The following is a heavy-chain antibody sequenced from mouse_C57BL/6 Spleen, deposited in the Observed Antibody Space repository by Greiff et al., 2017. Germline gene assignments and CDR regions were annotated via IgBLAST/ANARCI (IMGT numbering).Heavy chain of an antibody. CDR2: IDPSDSET. J-gene: IGHJ2*01. V-gene: IGHV1-52*01. Sequence: QVQLKQPGAELVRPGSSVKLSCKASGYTFTSYWMHWVKQRPIQGLEWIGNIDPSDSETTYNQKFKDKATLTVDKSSSTAYMQLSSLTAEDAAVYYCARGCYGDYGGQGTTLTVSS. CDR3: ARGCYGDY. D-gene: IGHD2-12*01. CDR1: GYTFTSYW.